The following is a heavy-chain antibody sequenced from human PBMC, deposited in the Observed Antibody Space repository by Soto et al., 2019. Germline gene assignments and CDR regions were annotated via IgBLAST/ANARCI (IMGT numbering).Heavy chain of an antibody. CDR1: GYSFTSYW. J-gene: IGHJ6*02. Sequence: LGESLTISCKGSGYSFTSYWISWVRQMPGKGLEWMGRIDPSDSYTNYSPSFQGHVTISADKSISTAYLQWSSLKASDTAMYYCATRRGLGYYGSGSPPYYGMDVWGQGTTVTVSS. CDR3: ATRRGLGYYGSGSPPYYGMDV. V-gene: IGHV5-10-1*01. CDR2: IDPSDSYT. D-gene: IGHD3-10*01.